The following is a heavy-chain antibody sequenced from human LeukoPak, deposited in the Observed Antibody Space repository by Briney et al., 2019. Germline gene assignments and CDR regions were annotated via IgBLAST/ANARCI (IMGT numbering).Heavy chain of an antibody. CDR1: GGSISSGGYY. Sequence: SETLSLTCTVSGGSISSGGYYWGWIRQPPGKGLEWIGYIYHSGSTYYNPSLKSRVTISVDTSKNQFSLKLSSVTAADTAVYYCARQGSVHSSGWYYFDYWGQGTLVTVSS. J-gene: IGHJ4*02. CDR2: IYHSGST. V-gene: IGHV4-30-2*01. CDR3: ARQGSVHSSGWYYFDY. D-gene: IGHD6-19*01.